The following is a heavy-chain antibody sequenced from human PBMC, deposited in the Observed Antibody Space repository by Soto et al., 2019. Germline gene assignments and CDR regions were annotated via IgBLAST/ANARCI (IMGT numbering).Heavy chain of an antibody. CDR1: GLTFSSYA. Sequence: PGGSLRLSCSASGLTFSSYAMSWVRQDPGKGLEWVSAISGSGGSTYYADSVKGRFTISRDNSKNTLYLQMNSLRSEDTAVYYCAKQHLGSSWYTPRYFDLWGRGTLVTVSS. V-gene: IGHV3-23*01. CDR2: ISGSGGST. CDR3: AKQHLGSSWYTPRYFDL. J-gene: IGHJ2*01. D-gene: IGHD6-13*01.